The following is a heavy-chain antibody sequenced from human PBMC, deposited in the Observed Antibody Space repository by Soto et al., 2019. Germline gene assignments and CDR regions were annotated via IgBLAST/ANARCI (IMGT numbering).Heavy chain of an antibody. CDR1: GASITGSSY. J-gene: IGHJ4*02. D-gene: IGHD2-8*02. CDR2: FSLSGTT. Sequence: QVQLQESGPGLMKPSETLSLTCTVSGASITGSSYWSWIRQPAGKGLEWIGRFSLSGTTNYNPSLRIRVTMSADVSKNQFSLRLTSVTAADTDLYYCARGMTPPGAPAWYYFDSWGQGTLVTVSS. V-gene: IGHV4-4*07. CDR3: ARGMTPPGAPAWYYFDS.